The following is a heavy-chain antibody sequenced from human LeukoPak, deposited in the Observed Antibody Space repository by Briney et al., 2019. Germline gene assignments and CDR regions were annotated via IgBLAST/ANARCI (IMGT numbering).Heavy chain of an antibody. D-gene: IGHD5/OR15-5a*01. CDR2: ISAYNGNT. J-gene: IGHJ4*02. V-gene: IGHV1-18*01. Sequence: ASVKVSCKASGYTFTSYGISWVRQAPGQGLEWMGWISAYNGNTNYAQKLQGRVTMTTDTSTSTAYMELRSLRSDDTAVYYCARRSQGTLPHYFDSWGQGTLVTVSS. CDR1: GYTFTSYG. CDR3: ARRSQGTLPHYFDS.